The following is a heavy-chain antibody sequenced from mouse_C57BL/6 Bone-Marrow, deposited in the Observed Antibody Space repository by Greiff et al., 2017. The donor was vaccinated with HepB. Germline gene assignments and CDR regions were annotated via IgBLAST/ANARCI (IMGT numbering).Heavy chain of an antibody. CDR1: GYTFTSYW. CDR3: ASLGGLPWYFDV. Sequence: QVHVKQSGAELVKPGASVKMSCKASGYTFTSYWITWVKQRPGQGLEWIGDIYPGSGSTNYNEKFKSKATLTVDTSSSTAYMQLSSLTSEDSAVYYCASLGGLPWYFDVWGTGTTVTVSS. D-gene: IGHD2-4*01. V-gene: IGHV1-55*01. CDR2: IYPGSGST. J-gene: IGHJ1*03.